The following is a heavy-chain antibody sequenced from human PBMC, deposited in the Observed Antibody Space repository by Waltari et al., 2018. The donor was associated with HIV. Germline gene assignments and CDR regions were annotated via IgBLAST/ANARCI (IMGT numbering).Heavy chain of an antibody. CDR1: GLIFSSYG. CDR3: ARTPYDTSGYCFDY. D-gene: IGHD3-22*01. Sequence: QVQLVEAGGGVVQPGRSLRLSCTASGLIFSSYGMHWVRQAPGKGLEWLAVVWYDGNNKYYADSVKGRFTISRDNSKNTLYLQMNNLRVEDTAVYYCARTPYDTSGYCFDYWGQGTLVTVSS. V-gene: IGHV3-33*01. CDR2: VWYDGNNK. J-gene: IGHJ4*02.